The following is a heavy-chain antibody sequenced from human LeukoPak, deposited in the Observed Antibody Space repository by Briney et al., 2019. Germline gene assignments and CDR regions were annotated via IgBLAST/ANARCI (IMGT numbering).Heavy chain of an antibody. CDR2: IYYSGST. CDR1: GGSISSSSYY. Sequence: SETLSLTCTVSGGSISSSSYYWGWIRQPPGEWLEWIGSIYYSGSTYYNPSLKSRVTISVDTSKNQFSLKLSSVTAADTAVYYCARQGTVTTYYYYYYGLDVWGQGTTVTVSS. J-gene: IGHJ6*02. V-gene: IGHV4-39*01. D-gene: IGHD4-17*01. CDR3: ARQGTVTTYYYYYYGLDV.